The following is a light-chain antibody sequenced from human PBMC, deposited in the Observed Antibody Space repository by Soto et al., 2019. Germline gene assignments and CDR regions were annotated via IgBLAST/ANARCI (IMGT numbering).Light chain of an antibody. J-gene: IGLJ1*01. CDR2: EVS. V-gene: IGLV2-14*01. Sequence: QSAPTQPASVSGSPGQSITISCTGTSSDVGGYNYVSWYQQHPGKAPKLMIYEVSNRPSGVSNRFSGSKSGNTASLTISGLQAEDEADYYCSSYTSSSTLVFGTGTKLTVL. CDR1: SSDVGGYNY. CDR3: SSYTSSSTLV.